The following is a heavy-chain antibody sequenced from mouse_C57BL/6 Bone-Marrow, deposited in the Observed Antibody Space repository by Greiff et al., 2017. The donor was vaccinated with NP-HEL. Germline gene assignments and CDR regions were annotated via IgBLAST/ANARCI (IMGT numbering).Heavy chain of an antibody. V-gene: IGHV1-9*01. J-gene: IGHJ2*01. CDR1: GYTFTGYW. CDR2: LLPGSGST. CDR3: ARTGIYGSSPSFDY. D-gene: IGHD1-1*01. Sequence: VKLQQSGAELMKPGASVKLSCKATGYTFTGYWIEWVKQRPGHGLEWIGELLPGSGSTNYNEKFNGKATFTADTSSNTAYMQLSSLTTEDSAIYYCARTGIYGSSPSFDYWGQGTTLTDSS.